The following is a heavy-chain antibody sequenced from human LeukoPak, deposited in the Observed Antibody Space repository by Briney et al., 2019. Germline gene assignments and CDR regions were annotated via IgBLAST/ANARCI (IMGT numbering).Heavy chain of an antibody. CDR1: GYTFTSYG. J-gene: IGHJ6*02. V-gene: IGHV1-18*01. Sequence: ASVKVSCKASGYTFTSYGISWVRRAPGQGLEWMGWISAYNGNTNYAQKLQGRVTMTTDTSTSTAYMELRSLRSDDTAVYYCARDQYSSGWYENYYGMDVWGQGTTVTVSS. D-gene: IGHD6-19*01. CDR3: ARDQYSSGWYENYYGMDV. CDR2: ISAYNGNT.